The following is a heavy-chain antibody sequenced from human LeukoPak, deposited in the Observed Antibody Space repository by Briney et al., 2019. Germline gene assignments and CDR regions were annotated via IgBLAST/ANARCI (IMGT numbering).Heavy chain of an antibody. D-gene: IGHD3-10*01. Sequence: PGGSLTLSCAASGFTFSGYWMSWLRQAPGKGLEWVANIKQDGGEKYYVDSVKGRFTISRDNAKNSLYLQMNSLRAEDTAAYYCARDRGFGQADVWGKGTTVTVSS. CDR2: IKQDGGEK. V-gene: IGHV3-7*01. CDR1: GFTFSGYW. CDR3: ARDRGFGQADV. J-gene: IGHJ6*04.